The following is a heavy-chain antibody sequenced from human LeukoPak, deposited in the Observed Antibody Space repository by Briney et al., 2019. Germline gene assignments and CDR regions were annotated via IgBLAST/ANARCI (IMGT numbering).Heavy chain of an antibody. V-gene: IGHV4-4*07. Sequence: PSETLSLTCTVSGGPISNYYWSWIRQPAGKGLEWIGHIYTSGSTNYNPSLKSRVTMSVDTSKNQFSLNLSSVTAADTAVYYCARGGVDWTFDYWGQGTLVTVSS. CDR2: IYTSGST. CDR1: GGPISNYY. CDR3: ARGGVDWTFDY. J-gene: IGHJ4*02. D-gene: IGHD3-9*01.